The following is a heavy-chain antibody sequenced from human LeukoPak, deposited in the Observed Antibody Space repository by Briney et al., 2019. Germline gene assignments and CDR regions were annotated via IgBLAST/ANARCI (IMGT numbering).Heavy chain of an antibody. D-gene: IGHD1-26*01. V-gene: IGHV3-21*01. CDR3: ARDGISGSYFSYGMDV. CDR2: ISSSSSYI. CDR1: GFTFSSYS. Sequence: PGGSLRLSCAASGFTFSSYSMNWVRQAPGKGLEWVSSISSSSSYIYYADSVKGRFTISRDNAKNSLYLQMNSLRAEDTAVYYCARDGISGSYFSYGMDVWGQGTMVTVSS. J-gene: IGHJ6*02.